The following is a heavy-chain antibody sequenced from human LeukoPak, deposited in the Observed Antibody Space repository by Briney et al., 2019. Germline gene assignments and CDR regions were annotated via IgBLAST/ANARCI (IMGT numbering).Heavy chain of an antibody. CDR3: ARGVVAGTFDY. CDR2: IYHSGST. Sequence: SETLSLTCAVSVGSISSSNWWSWVRQPPGKGLEWIGEIYHSGSTNYNPSLKSRVTISVDKSKNRFSLKLSSVTAADTAVYYCARGVVAGTFDYWGQGNLVTVSS. D-gene: IGHD6-19*01. V-gene: IGHV4-4*02. J-gene: IGHJ4*02. CDR1: VGSISSSNW.